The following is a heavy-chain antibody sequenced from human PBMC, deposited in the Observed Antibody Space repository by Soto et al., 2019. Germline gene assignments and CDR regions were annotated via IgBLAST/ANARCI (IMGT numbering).Heavy chain of an antibody. Sequence: QVQLVESGGGVVQPGRSLRLSCAASGFTFSSYGMHWVRQAPGKGLEWVAVIWYDGSNKYYADSVQGRFTISRDNSKNTLYLQMNSLRAEDTAVYYCARDHYDILTGRELTRTWYFALWGRGTLVTVSS. CDR3: ARDHYDILTGRELTRTWYFAL. CDR2: IWYDGSNK. D-gene: IGHD3-9*01. J-gene: IGHJ2*01. CDR1: GFTFSSYG. V-gene: IGHV3-33*01.